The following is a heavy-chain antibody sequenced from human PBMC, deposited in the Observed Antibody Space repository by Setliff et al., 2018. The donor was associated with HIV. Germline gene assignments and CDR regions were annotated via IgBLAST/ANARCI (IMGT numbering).Heavy chain of an antibody. Sequence: SETLSLTCTVSGGSISSSSYYWGWIRQPPGRGLEWIGSVSYSGSTYYNPSLKSRVTISVDTSKNQFSLWLSSVTAADTAVFFCARHLYWTPDAFDIWGQGTMVTVSS. J-gene: IGHJ3*02. V-gene: IGHV4-39*01. CDR3: ARHLYWTPDAFDI. CDR2: VSYSGST. D-gene: IGHD3-16*01. CDR1: GGSISSSSYY.